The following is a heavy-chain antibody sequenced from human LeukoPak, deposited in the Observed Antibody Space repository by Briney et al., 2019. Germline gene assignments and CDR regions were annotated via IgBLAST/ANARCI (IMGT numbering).Heavy chain of an antibody. CDR3: AGTYYDFWSGYYKGNWFDP. D-gene: IGHD3-3*01. V-gene: IGHV4-4*07. CDR1: GGSISSYY. J-gene: IGHJ5*02. CDR2: IYTSGST. Sequence: SETLSLTCTVSGGSISSYYWSWIRQPAGKGLEWIGRIYTSGSTNYNPSLKSRVTISVDTSKNQFSLKLSSVTAADTAVYYCAGTYYDFWSGYYKGNWFDPWGQGTLVTVSS.